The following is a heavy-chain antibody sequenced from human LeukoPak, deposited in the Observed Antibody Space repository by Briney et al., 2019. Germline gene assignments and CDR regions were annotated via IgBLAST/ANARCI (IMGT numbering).Heavy chain of an antibody. J-gene: IGHJ4*02. D-gene: IGHD3-9*01. CDR2: INHSGST. CDR3: ARLSGVLRYFDWLTEYYFDY. CDR1: GGSFSGYY. V-gene: IGHV4-34*01. Sequence: PSETLSLTCAVYGGSFSGYYWSWIRQPPGKGLEWIGEINHSGSTNYNPSLKSRVTISVDTSKNQFSLKLSSVTSADTAVYYCARLSGVLRYFDWLTEYYFDYWGQGTLATVSS.